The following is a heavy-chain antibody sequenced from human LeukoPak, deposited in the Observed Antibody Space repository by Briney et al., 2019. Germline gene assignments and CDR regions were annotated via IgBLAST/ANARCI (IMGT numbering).Heavy chain of an antibody. CDR1: GFTFSSYA. CDR3: ARSSDPIYYFDY. V-gene: IGHV3-23*01. CDR2: ISGSGGST. Sequence: GGSLRLSCAASGFTFSSYAMSWVRQAPGKGLEWVSAISGSGGSTYYADSVKGRFTISRDNSKKTLYLQMNSLRAEDTAVYYWARSSDPIYYFDYWGQGTLGTVSS. D-gene: IGHD3-22*01. J-gene: IGHJ4*02.